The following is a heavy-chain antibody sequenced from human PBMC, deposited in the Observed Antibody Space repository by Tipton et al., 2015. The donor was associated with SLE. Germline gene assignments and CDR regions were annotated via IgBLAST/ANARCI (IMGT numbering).Heavy chain of an antibody. D-gene: IGHD2-2*01. CDR3: VKDQSGNIVVVPGALAFDS. V-gene: IGHV3-23*03. Sequence: SLRLSCAASGLIFSNYAMSWVRQAPGKGLEWVSVIYRSGSTYYADSVKGRFTISRDNSRNTLFLQMNSLRAEDTAVYYCVKDQSGNIVVVPGALAFDSWGPGTLVTVSS. CDR1: GLIFSNYA. CDR2: IYRSGST. J-gene: IGHJ4*02.